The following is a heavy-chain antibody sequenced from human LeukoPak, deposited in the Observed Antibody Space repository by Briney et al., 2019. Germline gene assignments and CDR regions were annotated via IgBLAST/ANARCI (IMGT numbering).Heavy chain of an antibody. CDR3: ARVSYDSSGYYYFDY. CDR2: ISTSGSTI. V-gene: IGHV3-48*04. Sequence: GGSLRLSCAASGFTFSNYWMHWVRQAPGKGLEWVSYISTSGSTIYYADSVKGRFTISRDNAKNSLYLQMNSLRAEDTAVYYCARVSYDSSGYYYFDYWGQGTLVTVSS. CDR1: GFTFSNYW. D-gene: IGHD3-22*01. J-gene: IGHJ4*02.